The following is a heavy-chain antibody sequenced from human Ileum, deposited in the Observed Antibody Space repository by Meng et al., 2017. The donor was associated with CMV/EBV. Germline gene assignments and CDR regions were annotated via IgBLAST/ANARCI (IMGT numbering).Heavy chain of an antibody. Sequence: EVKLGGGGGGLGQPGGSLRPPCEATGFIVSSTYMTWVRQAPGKGLEWVSVIYASGSTFYADSVKGRFTISRDNSENTLFLQMSSLRVEDTAVYYCVGVGAPGGQGTLVTVSS. CDR2: IYASGST. V-gene: IGHV3-66*01. CDR1: GFIVSSTY. CDR3: VGVGAP. D-gene: IGHD1-26*01. J-gene: IGHJ4*02.